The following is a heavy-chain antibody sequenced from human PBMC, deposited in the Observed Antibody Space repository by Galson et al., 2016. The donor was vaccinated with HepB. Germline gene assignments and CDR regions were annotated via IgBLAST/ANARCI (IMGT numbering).Heavy chain of an antibody. CDR2: ITTPDNTV. D-gene: IGHD4-17*01. CDR1: GFTFGDYY. CDR3: SRHVSTGNGDDY. J-gene: IGHJ4*02. V-gene: IGHV3-11*01. Sequence: SLRLSCAGSGFTFGDYYMSWIRQAPGKGLEWISYITTPDNTVYDVDSVKGRFTTSRDNDKSSLFLQMHSLRAEDTAVYYFSRHVSTGNGDDYWGQGTLVTVSS.